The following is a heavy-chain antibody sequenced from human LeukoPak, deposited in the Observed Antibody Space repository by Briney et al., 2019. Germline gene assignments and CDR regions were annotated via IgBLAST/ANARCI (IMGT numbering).Heavy chain of an antibody. J-gene: IGHJ4*02. D-gene: IGHD6-13*01. CDR2: INWNGDSK. CDR1: GFTLEVYG. Sequence: GGSLRLSCAVSGFTLEVYGMRWASEARGKGLEWGCGINWNGDSKVYADSVKGRFTIYRENDKNSLYGQMKSQRGEDTRVYHCARESGSSLYLDYWGQGTLVTVA. V-gene: IGHV3-20*01. CDR3: ARESGSSLYLDY.